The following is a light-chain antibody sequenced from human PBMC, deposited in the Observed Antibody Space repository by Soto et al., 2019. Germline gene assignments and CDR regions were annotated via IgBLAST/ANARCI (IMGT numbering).Light chain of an antibody. V-gene: IGKV1-33*01. CDR2: DAS. CDR1: QTINDY. CDR3: QHYENLPT. J-gene: IGKJ5*01. Sequence: DIQMTQSPSSRSSSLGDRVTITCQASQTINDYLNWYQQKPGRAPKRLIYDASNLEAGVPSRFMGTGSGTDFTFPIRRMTPEDIATDDCQHYENLPTFGQGTRLEI.